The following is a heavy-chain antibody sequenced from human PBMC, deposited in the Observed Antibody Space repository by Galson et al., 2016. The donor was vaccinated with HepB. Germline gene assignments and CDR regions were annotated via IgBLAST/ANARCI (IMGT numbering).Heavy chain of an antibody. CDR3: AKAVTTVTPHNSNDLDV. D-gene: IGHD4-11*01. Sequence: SETLSLTCAVSGASLRDYYWSWVRQPPGMGLQWIGEINYVGRTNYSPSLKSRVTISISMSKNQFYLNLGSVSAADTAVYYCAKAVTTVTPHNSNDLDVWGQGTTVIVS. V-gene: IGHV4-34*01. CDR1: GASLRDYY. J-gene: IGHJ6*02. CDR2: INYVGRT.